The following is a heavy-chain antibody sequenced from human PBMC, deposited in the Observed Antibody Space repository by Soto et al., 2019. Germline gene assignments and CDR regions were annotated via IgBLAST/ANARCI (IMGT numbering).Heavy chain of an antibody. CDR2: ISSSSSYI. CDR1: GFTFSSYS. Sequence: GGSLRLSCAASGFTFSSYSMNWVRQAPGKGLEWVSSISSSSSYIYYADSVKGRFTISRDNAKNSLYLQMNSLRAEDTAVYYCARDLVVATFSAFDIWGQGTMVTVSS. V-gene: IGHV3-21*01. CDR3: ARDLVVATFSAFDI. J-gene: IGHJ3*02. D-gene: IGHD5-12*01.